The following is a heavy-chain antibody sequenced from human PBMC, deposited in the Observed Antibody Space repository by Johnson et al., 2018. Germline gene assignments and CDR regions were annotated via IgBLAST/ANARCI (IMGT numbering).Heavy chain of an antibody. J-gene: IGHJ3*02. CDR2: TNNSGSS. V-gene: IGHV4-34*01. Sequence: QVQLQQWGAGLVKPSETLSLTCAVYGGSFSGYYWSWLRPPPGTGLEWIGETNNSGSSNYNPSLKSRVTISVYTSKNQFSLTLSSVTAADTAIYYCARVDYSGADYDAFDIWGQGTMVTVSS. D-gene: IGHD1-26*01. CDR3: ARVDYSGADYDAFDI. CDR1: GGSFSGYY.